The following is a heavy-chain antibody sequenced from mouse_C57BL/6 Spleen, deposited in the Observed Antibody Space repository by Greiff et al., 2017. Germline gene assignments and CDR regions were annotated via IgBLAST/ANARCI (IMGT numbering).Heavy chain of an antibody. V-gene: IGHV1-4*01. CDR1: GYTFTSYT. CDR3: ATYCYGNSLDY. CDR2: INPISGST. Sequence: QVTLKESGAELARPGASVKMPCKASGYTFTSYTMYWVKQRPGQGLEWIGYINPISGSTKYKQKFKDKATLTADKSSSTAYMQLSSLTSEDSAVYYCATYCYGNSLDYWGQGATLTVSS. D-gene: IGHD1-1*01. J-gene: IGHJ2*01.